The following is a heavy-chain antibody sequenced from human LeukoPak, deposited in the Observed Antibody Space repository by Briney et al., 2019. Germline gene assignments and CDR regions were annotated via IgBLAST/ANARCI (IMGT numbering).Heavy chain of an antibody. Sequence: SETLSLTCAVSGGSISSGGYSWSWIRQSAGKGLEWIGIIEHSGSTYYNPSLTSRVTISADRSKNQFSLKLSSVTAADTAVYYCARWTTCGGDCHILDYWGQGILVTVSS. V-gene: IGHV4-30-2*06. D-gene: IGHD2-21*02. CDR3: ARWTTCGGDCHILDY. CDR2: IEHSGST. J-gene: IGHJ4*02. CDR1: GGSISSGGYS.